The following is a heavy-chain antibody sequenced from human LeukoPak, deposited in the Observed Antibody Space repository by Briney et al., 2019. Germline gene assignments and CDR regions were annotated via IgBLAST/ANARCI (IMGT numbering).Heavy chain of an antibody. CDR2: INHSGST. Sequence: SETLSLTCAVYGGSFSGYYWSWIRQPPGKGLEWIGEINHSGSTNYNPSLKSRVTISVDTSKNQFSLKLSSVTAADTAVYYCARLSTSYYIDYWGQGNLVTVSS. J-gene: IGHJ4*02. CDR3: ARLSTSYYIDY. V-gene: IGHV4-34*01. CDR1: GGSFSGYY. D-gene: IGHD2-2*01.